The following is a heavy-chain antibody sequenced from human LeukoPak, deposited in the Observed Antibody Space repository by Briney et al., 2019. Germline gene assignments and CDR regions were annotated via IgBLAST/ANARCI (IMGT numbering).Heavy chain of an antibody. CDR2: ISNDGSNK. Sequence: GGSLRFSCAASGFTFSSYGMHWVRQAPGKGLEWVAVISNDGSNKYYADSVKGRFTISRDNSKNTLYLQMNSLRAEDTALYYCAKVQYYDSSGYLDYWGQGTLVTVSS. CDR3: AKVQYYDSSGYLDY. J-gene: IGHJ4*02. V-gene: IGHV3-30*18. CDR1: GFTFSSYG. D-gene: IGHD3-22*01.